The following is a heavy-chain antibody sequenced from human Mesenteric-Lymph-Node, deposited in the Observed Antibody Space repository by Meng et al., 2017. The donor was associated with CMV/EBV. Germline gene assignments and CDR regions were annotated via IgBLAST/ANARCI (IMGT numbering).Heavy chain of an antibody. V-gene: IGHV3-48*03. J-gene: IGHJ2*01. Sequence: GESLKISCAASGFTFDDYGMSWVRQAPGKGLEWVSYSSRSGSTIFYADSVKGRFTISRDNAKNSLYLQMNSLRAEDTAVYYCARDGPSSYYDFAWYFDLWGRGTLVTVSS. D-gene: IGHD1-26*01. CDR1: GFTFDDYG. CDR2: SSRSGSTI. CDR3: ARDGPSSYYDFAWYFDL.